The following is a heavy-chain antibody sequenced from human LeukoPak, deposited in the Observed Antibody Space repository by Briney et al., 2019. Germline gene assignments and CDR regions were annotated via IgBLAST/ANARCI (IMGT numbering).Heavy chain of an antibody. CDR2: INWNGGST. Sequence: GGSLRLSCAASGFTFDDYGMSWVRQAPGKGLEWVSGINWNGGSTGYADSVKGRFTISRDNSKNTLYLQMNSLRADDTAVYYCAESGLSRFDYWGQGTLVTVSS. D-gene: IGHD4/OR15-4a*01. CDR3: AESGLSRFDY. V-gene: IGHV3-20*04. CDR1: GFTFDDYG. J-gene: IGHJ4*02.